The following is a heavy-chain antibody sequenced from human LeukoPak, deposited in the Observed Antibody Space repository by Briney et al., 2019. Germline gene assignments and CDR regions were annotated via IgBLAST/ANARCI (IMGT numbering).Heavy chain of an antibody. J-gene: IGHJ4*02. V-gene: IGHV3-9*01. CDR2: ISWNSGSI. D-gene: IGHD6-13*01. Sequence: PGRSLRLSCAASGFTFDDYAMRWVRQAPGKGLEWVSGISWNSGSIGYADSVKGRFTISRDNAKNSLYLQMNSLRAEDTALYYCAKDLGYSSSWYYFDYWGQGTLVTVSS. CDR1: GFTFDDYA. CDR3: AKDLGYSSSWYYFDY.